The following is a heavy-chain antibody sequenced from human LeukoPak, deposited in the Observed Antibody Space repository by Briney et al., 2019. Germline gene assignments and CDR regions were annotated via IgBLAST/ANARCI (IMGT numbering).Heavy chain of an antibody. Sequence: QPGGSLRLSCAASGFAVSSNYMSWVRQAPGKGLEWVSVIYSGGSTYYADSVKGRFTISRDNSKNTLYLQMNSLRAEDTAVYYCAGASSGWSVFDYWGQGTLVTVSS. J-gene: IGHJ4*02. CDR1: GFAVSSNY. CDR3: AGASSGWSVFDY. D-gene: IGHD6-19*01. CDR2: IYSGGST. V-gene: IGHV3-53*01.